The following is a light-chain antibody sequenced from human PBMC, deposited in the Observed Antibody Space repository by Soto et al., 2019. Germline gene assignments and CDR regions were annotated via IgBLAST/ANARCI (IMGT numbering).Light chain of an antibody. CDR1: SSDVGTYSL. V-gene: IGLV2-23*01. CDR3: CSYAGSSTYV. CDR2: EDN. J-gene: IGLJ1*01. Sequence: VLTQPASVSGSPGQSSTISCTGTSSDVGTYSLVSWYQQHPGRAPKLMIYEDNKRPSGVSNRFSGSKSGNTASLTISGLQAEDEADYYCCSYAGSSTYVFGIGTKVTVL.